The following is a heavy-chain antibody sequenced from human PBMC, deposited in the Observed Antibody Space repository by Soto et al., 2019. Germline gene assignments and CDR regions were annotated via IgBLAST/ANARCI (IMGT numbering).Heavy chain of an antibody. V-gene: IGHV4-30-4*01. CDR2: IYYSGST. CDR3: ARGAGAGSGSYPIWYYYYGMDV. J-gene: IGHJ6*02. CDR1: GGSISSGDYY. Sequence: SETLSLTCTVSGGSISSGDYYWSWIRQPPGKGLEWIGYIYYSGSTYYNPSLKSRVTISVDTSKNQFSLKLSSVTAAETAVYYCARGAGAGSGSYPIWYYYYGMDVWGQGTTVTVSS. D-gene: IGHD3-10*01.